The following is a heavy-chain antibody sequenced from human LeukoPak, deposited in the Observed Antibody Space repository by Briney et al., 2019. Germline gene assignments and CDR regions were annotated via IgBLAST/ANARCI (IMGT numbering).Heavy chain of an antibody. J-gene: IGHJ4*02. Sequence: GGSLRLSCAASGFIFSSYGMHWVRQAPGKGLEWVAVISYDGSNKYYADSVKGRFTISRDNSKNTLYLQMNSLRAEDTAVYYCAKPAPHNTDYYYGVHFDYWGQGTLVTVPS. CDR2: ISYDGSNK. V-gene: IGHV3-30*18. CDR3: AKPAPHNTDYYYGVHFDY. D-gene: IGHD3-22*01. CDR1: GFIFSSYG.